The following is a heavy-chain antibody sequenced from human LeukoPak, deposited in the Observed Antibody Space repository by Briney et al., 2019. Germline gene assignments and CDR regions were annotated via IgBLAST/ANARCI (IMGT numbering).Heavy chain of an antibody. CDR1: GFTFSGYD. V-gene: IGHV3-13*01. CDR2: IGTAGDT. CDR3: ARGRFGELLPDY. J-gene: IGHJ4*02. Sequence: RGSLRLSCAASGFTFSGYDMHWVRQATGKGLEWVSAIGTAGDTYYPGSVKGRFTISRENAKNSLYLQMNSLRAGDTAVYYCARGRFGELLPDYWGQGTLVTVSS. D-gene: IGHD3-10*01.